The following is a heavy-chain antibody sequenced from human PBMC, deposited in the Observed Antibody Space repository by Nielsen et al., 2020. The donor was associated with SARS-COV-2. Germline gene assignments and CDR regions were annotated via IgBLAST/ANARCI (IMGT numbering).Heavy chain of an antibody. D-gene: IGHD6-6*01. CDR3: AKDGETGYSSSFVGASAYFDY. J-gene: IGHJ4*02. CDR1: GFTFSSYG. V-gene: IGHV3-30*18. CDR2: ISYDGSNK. Sequence: GGSLRLSCAASGFTFSSYGMHWVRQAPGKGLEWVAVISYDGSNKYYADSVKGRFTISRDNSKNTLYLQMNSLRAEDTAVYYCAKDGETGYSSSFVGASAYFDYWGQGTLVTVSS.